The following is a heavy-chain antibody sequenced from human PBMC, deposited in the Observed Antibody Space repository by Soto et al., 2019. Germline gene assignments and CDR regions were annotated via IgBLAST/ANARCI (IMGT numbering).Heavy chain of an antibody. J-gene: IGHJ6*02. V-gene: IGHV3-11*01. CDR3: ARPSEDIVVVVAATLPYYGMDV. CDR2: ISSSGSTI. D-gene: IGHD2-15*01. Sequence: QVQLVESGGGLVKPGGSLRLSCAASGFTFSDYYMSWIRQAPGKGLEWVSYISSSGSTIYYADSVKGRFTISRDNAKNTQYAQTXSLRAEDTAVYYCARPSEDIVVVVAATLPYYGMDVWGQGTTVTVSS. CDR1: GFTFSDYY.